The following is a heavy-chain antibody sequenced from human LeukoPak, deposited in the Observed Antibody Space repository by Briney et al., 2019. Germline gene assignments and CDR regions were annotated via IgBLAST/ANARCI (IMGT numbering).Heavy chain of an antibody. CDR3: AKVGIRISLIVVVFTTADDWYFDL. D-gene: IGHD3-22*01. V-gene: IGHV3-7*03. J-gene: IGHJ2*01. CDR1: GFTAGFTFSTSY. Sequence: GGSLRLSCETSGFTAGFTFSTSYMTWVRQAPGMGLEWVAEIGPDGSGPVYVDSVKGRLTISRDNSKNTLYLQMDSVRAEDTAVYYCAKVGIRISLIVVVFTTADDWYFDLWGRGTLVTVSS. CDR2: IGPDGSGP.